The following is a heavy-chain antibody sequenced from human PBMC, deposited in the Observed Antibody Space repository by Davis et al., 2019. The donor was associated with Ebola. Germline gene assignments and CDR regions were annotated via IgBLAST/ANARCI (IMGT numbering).Heavy chain of an antibody. CDR2: IGTYNGKT. Sequence: AASVKVSCKASGYTFSSYAVNWVRQAPGQGLEWMGWIGTYNGKTDYAQKFQNRATMTMDISTNTAYLELRSLRFDDTAVYYCARTSIVGTTTTASDIWGQGTLVTVSS. CDR1: GYTFSSYA. CDR3: ARTSIVGTTTTASDI. D-gene: IGHD1-26*01. V-gene: IGHV1-18*01. J-gene: IGHJ3*02.